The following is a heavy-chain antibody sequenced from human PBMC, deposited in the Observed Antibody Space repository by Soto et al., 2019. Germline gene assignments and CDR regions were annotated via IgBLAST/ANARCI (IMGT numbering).Heavy chain of an antibody. Sequence: GASVKVSCKASGYTFTSYGISWVRQAPGQGLEWMGWISAYNGNTNYAQKLQGRVTMTTDTSTSTAYMELRSLRSDDTAVYYCERVSGDYYGSGSWSYYYYYGMDVWGQGTTVTVSS. D-gene: IGHD3-10*01. J-gene: IGHJ6*02. CDR1: GYTFTSYG. V-gene: IGHV1-18*01. CDR2: ISAYNGNT. CDR3: ERVSGDYYGSGSWSYYYYYGMDV.